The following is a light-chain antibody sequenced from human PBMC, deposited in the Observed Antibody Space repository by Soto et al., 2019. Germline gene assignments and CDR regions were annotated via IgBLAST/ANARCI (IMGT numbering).Light chain of an antibody. V-gene: IGLV2-11*01. CDR1: SSDVGGYDY. J-gene: IGLJ3*02. CDR3: CSYAGSSTWV. CDR2: DVT. Sequence: QSALTQPRSVSGSPGQSVSISCTGTSSDVGGYDYVSWYQQHPGKAPKLMISDVTNRPSGVPDRFSGSKSGDTASLTISGLHAEDEADYYCCSYAGSSTWVFGGGTKLTVL.